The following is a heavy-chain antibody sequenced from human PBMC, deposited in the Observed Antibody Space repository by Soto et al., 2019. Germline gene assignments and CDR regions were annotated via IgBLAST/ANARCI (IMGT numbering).Heavy chain of an antibody. CDR3: GRGQRFSDWFDP. D-gene: IGHD3-3*01. Sequence: SETLSLTCSVSGGTISGYYWTWIRQPAGKGLEWIGRIYSSGNTKYNPSLQSRVTMSLDTSNNQFSLRLTSVTAADTAVCYCGRGQRFSDWFDPWGQETLVTVSS. CDR2: IYSSGNT. V-gene: IGHV4-4*07. J-gene: IGHJ5*02. CDR1: GGTISGYY.